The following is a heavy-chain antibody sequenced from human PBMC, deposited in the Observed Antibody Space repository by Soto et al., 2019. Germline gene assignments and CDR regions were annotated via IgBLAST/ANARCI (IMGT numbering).Heavy chain of an antibody. CDR2: IRAYNGNT. CDR1: GYTFTSYG. D-gene: IGHD3-10*01. CDR3: ARVAITLVRGVSFYYYYGMDV. Sequence: QVQLVQSGAEVKKPGASVKVSCKASGYTFTSYGISWVRQAPGQGLEWMGWIRAYNGNTNYAQKLQGRVTMTTDTSTSTAYMELRSLRSDDTAVYYCARVAITLVRGVSFYYYYGMDVWGQGTTVTVSS. V-gene: IGHV1-18*01. J-gene: IGHJ6*02.